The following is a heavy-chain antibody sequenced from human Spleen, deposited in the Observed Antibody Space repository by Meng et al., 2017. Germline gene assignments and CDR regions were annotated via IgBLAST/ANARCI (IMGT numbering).Heavy chain of an antibody. D-gene: IGHD4-11*01. J-gene: IGHJ4*02. V-gene: IGHV4-34*01. CDR1: GGSFSDYY. CDR3: ARGPTTVAHDFDY. CDR2: INHRGNT. Sequence: QVQLRQWGAGLLKPSEPLALTCVVSGGSFSDYYWSWTRQPPGKGLEWIGEINHRGNTNYNSFLESRVTISVDTSQNSLSLKLSSVTAADSAVYYCARGPTTVAHDFDYWGQGTLVTVSS.